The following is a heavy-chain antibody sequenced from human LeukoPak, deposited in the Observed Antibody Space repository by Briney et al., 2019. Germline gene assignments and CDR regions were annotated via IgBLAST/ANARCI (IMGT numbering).Heavy chain of an antibody. Sequence: GGSLRLSCVASGVTVSSNFITWVRQAPGEGLEWVSIIYTGDTPRYADSVKGRFTNSRDNSKNTLYLQMNSLRAEDTAVYYCARDLYYDSSAQDWGQGTLVTVSS. CDR3: ARDLYYDSSAQD. J-gene: IGHJ4*02. CDR2: IYTGDTP. D-gene: IGHD3-22*01. V-gene: IGHV3-53*01. CDR1: GVTVSSNF.